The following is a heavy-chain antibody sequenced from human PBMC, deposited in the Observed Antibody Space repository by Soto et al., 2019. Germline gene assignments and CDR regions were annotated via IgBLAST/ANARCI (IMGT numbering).Heavy chain of an antibody. CDR1: GGSISSSSYY. J-gene: IGHJ5*02. D-gene: IGHD6-13*01. Sequence: PSETLSLTCTVSGGSISSSSYYWGWIRQPPGKGLEWIGYIYYSGSTNYNPSLKSRVTISVDTSKNQFSLKLSSVTAADTAVYYCARVRAAAGTRIGWFDPWGQGTLVTVSS. V-gene: IGHV4-61*05. CDR2: IYYSGST. CDR3: ARVRAAAGTRIGWFDP.